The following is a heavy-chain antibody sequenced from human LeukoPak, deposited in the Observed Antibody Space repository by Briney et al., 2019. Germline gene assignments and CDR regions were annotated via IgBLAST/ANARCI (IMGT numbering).Heavy chain of an antibody. D-gene: IGHD3-9*01. J-gene: IGHJ5*02. V-gene: IGHV3-48*03. CDR2: ISSSGSTI. Sequence: PGGSLRLSCAASGFTFSSYEMNWVRQAPGKGLEWVSYISSSGSTIYYADSVKGRFTISRDNAKNTLYLQMNSLRAEDTAVYYCARDKGGFDWLLSPHNWFDPWGQGTLVTVSS. CDR1: GFTFSSYE. CDR3: ARDKGGFDWLLSPHNWFDP.